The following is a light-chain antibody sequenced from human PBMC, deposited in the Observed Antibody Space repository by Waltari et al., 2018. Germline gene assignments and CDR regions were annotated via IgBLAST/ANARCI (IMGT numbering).Light chain of an antibody. CDR2: VNRDGSH. CDR1: SGHSSYA. V-gene: IGLV4-69*01. J-gene: IGLJ2*01. CDR3: QTWGTGIQV. Sequence: QLVLTQSPSASASLGASVKPTCTLSSGHSSYAIAWHQQQPEKGPRYLMKVNRDGSHKKGAGIPDRFSGASSGTERYLTISSLQSEDEADYYCQTWGTGIQVFGGGTKLTVL.